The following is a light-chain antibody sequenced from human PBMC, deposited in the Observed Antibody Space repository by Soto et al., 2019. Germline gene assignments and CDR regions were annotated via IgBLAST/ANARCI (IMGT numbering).Light chain of an antibody. CDR3: KQYKLWPIT. J-gene: IGKJ5*01. V-gene: IGKV3-15*01. CDR1: QSVTSK. CDR2: ESF. Sequence: EIVMTQFPGTLSVSPGERATLSCRASQSVTSKLAWYQQKPGQAPRLLIYESFIRTTGTPDRISGSGSGTEFTLTISSLQSEDFAVYYCKQYKLWPITFGQGTRLEVK.